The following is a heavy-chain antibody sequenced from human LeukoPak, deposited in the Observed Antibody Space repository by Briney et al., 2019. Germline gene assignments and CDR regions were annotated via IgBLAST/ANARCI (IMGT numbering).Heavy chain of an antibody. CDR1: GYTLTELS. J-gene: IGHJ6*03. V-gene: IGHV1-24*01. CDR2: FDPEDGET. Sequence: ASVKVSCKVSGYTLTELSMHWVRQAPGKGLEWMGGFDPEDGETIYAQKFQGRVTMTRNTSISTAYMELSSLRSEDTAVYYCARLGVRTYYDILTGPDLYYYYYMDVWGKGTTVTISS. D-gene: IGHD3-9*01. CDR3: ARLGVRTYYDILTGPDLYYYYYMDV.